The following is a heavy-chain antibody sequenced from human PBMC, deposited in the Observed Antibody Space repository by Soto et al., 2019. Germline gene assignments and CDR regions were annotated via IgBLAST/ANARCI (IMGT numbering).Heavy chain of an antibody. D-gene: IGHD2-15*01. CDR2: IHYTGST. J-gene: IGHJ4*02. Sequence: PSETPSLTCSVSGGSIISHYWSWIRQPPGKGLEWIGYIHYTGSTDYNPSLKSRLTISVDTSKNQFSLKLSSVTAADTAVYYCARGGWPLDYWRQGTLVTVPQ. CDR3: ARGGWPLDY. CDR1: GGSIISHY. V-gene: IGHV4-59*11.